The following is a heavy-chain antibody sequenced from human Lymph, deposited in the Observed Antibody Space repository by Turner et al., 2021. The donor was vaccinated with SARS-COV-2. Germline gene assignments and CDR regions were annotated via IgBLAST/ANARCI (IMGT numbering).Heavy chain of an antibody. Sequence: EVPLVESGGGLVQPGGSLRLSCAASGCTFSRHAMHGVRQAPGKGLEYVSAISSDGVSTDYANSVKGRFTISRDNSKNTLYLQMGGLRAEDMAVYYCARDWRAGNYWGQGTLVTVSS. V-gene: IGHV3-64*01. D-gene: IGHD3-3*01. J-gene: IGHJ4*02. CDR2: ISSDGVST. CDR3: ARDWRAGNY. CDR1: GCTFSRHA.